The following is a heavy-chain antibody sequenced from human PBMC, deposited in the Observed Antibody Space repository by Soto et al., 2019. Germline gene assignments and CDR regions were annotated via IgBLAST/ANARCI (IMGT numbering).Heavy chain of an antibody. CDR1: GDTFDTST. CDR3: AGGDGGADAFDL. D-gene: IGHD3-16*01. V-gene: IGHV1-69*12. CDR2: IIPMFRTT. J-gene: IGHJ3*01. Sequence: QVQLVQSGTEVRKPGSSVNVSCQAAGDTFDTSTFSWVRQAPGQGLQWMGEIIPMFRTTNYAPRFQGRLTLTASGSPRIVYMQLNTLTFEGTAVYYCAGGDGGADAFDLWCQGTMIAVSS.